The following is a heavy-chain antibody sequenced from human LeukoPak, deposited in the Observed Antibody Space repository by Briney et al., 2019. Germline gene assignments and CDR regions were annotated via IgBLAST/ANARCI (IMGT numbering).Heavy chain of an antibody. Sequence: SETLSLTCAVYGGSFSGYYWSWIRQPPGKGLEWIGEINHSGSTNYNPSLKSRVTISVDTSKNQFSLKLSSVTAADTAVYYCARGVPLVTPYFGYWGQGTLVTVSS. CDR1: GGSFSGYY. D-gene: IGHD3-9*01. CDR2: INHSGST. V-gene: IGHV4-34*01. CDR3: ARGVPLVTPYFGY. J-gene: IGHJ4*02.